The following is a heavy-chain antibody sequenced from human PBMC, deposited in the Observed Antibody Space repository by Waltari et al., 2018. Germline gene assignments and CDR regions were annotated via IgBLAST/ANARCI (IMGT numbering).Heavy chain of an antibody. CDR2: IYHSGST. Sequence: QVQLQESGPGLVKPSETLSLTCAVAGYSISSGYYWGWIRQPPGKGREWSGSIYHSGSTYYNPSLKNRVTISVDTSKNQFSLKLSSVTAADTAVYYCARHGVRGVIIYYFDYWGQGTLVTVSS. CDR3: ARHGVRGVIIYYFDY. J-gene: IGHJ4*02. D-gene: IGHD3-10*01. CDR1: GYSISSGYY. V-gene: IGHV4-38-2*01.